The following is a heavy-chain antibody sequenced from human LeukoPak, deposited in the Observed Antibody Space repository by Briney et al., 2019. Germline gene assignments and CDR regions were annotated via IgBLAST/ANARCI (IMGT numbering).Heavy chain of an antibody. Sequence: KASETLSLTCAVYGGSFSGYYWSWIRQPPGKGLEWIGEINHSGSTNYNPSLKSRVTISVDTSKNQFSLRLSSVTAADTAVYYCARHGSGSYYKMRGSRFDYWGQGTLVTVSS. J-gene: IGHJ4*02. D-gene: IGHD3-10*01. CDR1: GGSFSGYY. CDR2: INHSGST. V-gene: IGHV4-34*01. CDR3: ARHGSGSYYKMRGSRFDY.